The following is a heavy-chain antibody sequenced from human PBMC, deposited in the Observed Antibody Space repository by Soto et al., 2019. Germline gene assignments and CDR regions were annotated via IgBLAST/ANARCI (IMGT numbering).Heavy chain of an antibody. Sequence: ASVKVSCKVSGYTLTELSMHWVRLAPGKGLEWMGGFDPEDGETIYAQKFQGRVTMTEDTSTDTAYMELSSLRSEDTAVYYCATKSPLRWLQWTWGQGTLVTVSS. CDR1: GYTLTELS. CDR2: FDPEDGET. J-gene: IGHJ5*02. D-gene: IGHD4-4*01. V-gene: IGHV1-24*01. CDR3: ATKSPLRWLQWT.